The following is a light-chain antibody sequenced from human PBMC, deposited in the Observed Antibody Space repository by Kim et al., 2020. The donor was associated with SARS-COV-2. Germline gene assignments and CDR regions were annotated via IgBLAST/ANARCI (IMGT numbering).Light chain of an antibody. J-gene: IGLJ2*01. CDR3: QSYDTSLSVV. CDR2: ANS. CDR1: SSNIGPAYD. V-gene: IGLV1-40*01. Sequence: GQRVTVSGTGSSSNIGPAYDVHWYQHLPGTAPKLLIYANSNRPSGVPDRFSGSKSGTSASLAITGLQAEDEADYYCQSYDTSLSVVFGGGTKLTVL.